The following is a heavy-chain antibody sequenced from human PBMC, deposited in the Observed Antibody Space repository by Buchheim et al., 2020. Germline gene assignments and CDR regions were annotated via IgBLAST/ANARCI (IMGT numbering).Heavy chain of an antibody. Sequence: QVQLVESGGGLVKPGGSLRLSCTASGFTFSDYYMSWIRQAPGKGLEWVSYISSGSSYTNYADSVQGRFTISRDNAKNSLYLQMNSLRAEDTAVYYCARESAYSFWFDPWGQGTL. CDR3: ARESAYSFWFDP. V-gene: IGHV3-11*05. J-gene: IGHJ5*02. CDR1: GFTFSDYY. D-gene: IGHD3-3*01. CDR2: ISSGSSYT.